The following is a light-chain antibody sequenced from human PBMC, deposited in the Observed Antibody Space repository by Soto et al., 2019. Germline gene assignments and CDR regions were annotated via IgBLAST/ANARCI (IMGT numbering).Light chain of an antibody. J-gene: IGKJ2*01. CDR1: QSVSSY. Sequence: EIVLTQSPATLSLSPGERATLSCRASQSVSSYLAWYQQKPGQAPRLLIYDASARATGIPDRFSGSGSGTDFTLTISSLEPEDFAVYYCHQRSNWPGTFGQGTKLEIK. CDR2: DAS. CDR3: HQRSNWPGT. V-gene: IGKV3-11*01.